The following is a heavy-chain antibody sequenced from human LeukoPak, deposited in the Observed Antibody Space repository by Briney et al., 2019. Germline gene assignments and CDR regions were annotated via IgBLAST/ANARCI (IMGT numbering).Heavy chain of an antibody. V-gene: IGHV4-4*07. J-gene: IGHJ4*02. CDR2: IYITGST. D-gene: IGHD3-22*01. CDR1: SGSFSSYY. Sequence: IPSETLSLTCTVSSGSFSSYYWTWIRQPAGKGLEWIGRIYITGSTNYNPSLKSRVIMSVDTSRNQFSLKLSSVTAADTAVYYCARGRGYYQDYWGQGTLVTVSS. CDR3: ARGRGYYQDY.